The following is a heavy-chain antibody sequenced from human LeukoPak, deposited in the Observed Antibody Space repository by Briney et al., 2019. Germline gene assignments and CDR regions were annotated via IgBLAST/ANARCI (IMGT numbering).Heavy chain of an antibody. J-gene: IGHJ6*02. CDR1: GFTFSDYY. CDR3: ASGYDSSGYYLLDYYYGMDV. V-gene: IGHV3-11*01. CDR2: ISSSGSTI. Sequence: GGSLRLSCVASGFTFSDYYMSWIRQAPGKGLEWVSYISSSGSTIYYADSVKGRFTISRDNAKNSLYLQMNSLRAEDTTVYYCASGYDSSGYYLLDYYYGMDVWGQGTTVTVSS. D-gene: IGHD3-22*01.